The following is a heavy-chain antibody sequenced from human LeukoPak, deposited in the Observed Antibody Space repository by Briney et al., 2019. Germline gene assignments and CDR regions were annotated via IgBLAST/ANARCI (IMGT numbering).Heavy chain of an antibody. J-gene: IGHJ4*02. CDR1: GYSISSGYY. D-gene: IGHD3-3*01. V-gene: IGHV4-38-2*02. CDR2: IYHSGST. CDR3: AREITNYDFWSGPLPPFDY. Sequence: SETLSLTCTVSGYSISSGYYWGWIRPPPGKGLEWIGIIYHSGSTYYNPSLKSRVTISVDTSKNQFSLKLSSVTAADTAVYYCAREITNYDFWSGPLPPFDYWGQGTLVTVSS.